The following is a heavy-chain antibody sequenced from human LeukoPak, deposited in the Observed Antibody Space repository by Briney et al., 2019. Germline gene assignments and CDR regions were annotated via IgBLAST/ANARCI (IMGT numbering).Heavy chain of an antibody. V-gene: IGHV4-59*01. Sequence: SETLSLTCTVSGGSISSYYWSWIRQPPGKGLEWIGYIYYSGSTNYNPSLKSRVTISVDTSKNQFSLKLSSVTAADTAVYYCARAGLVYYAPSYYYYSGRDVGGQGTTVTVSS. CDR3: ARAGLVYYAPSYYYYSGRDV. CDR1: GGSISSYY. CDR2: IYYSGST. D-gene: IGHD2-2*01. J-gene: IGHJ6*02.